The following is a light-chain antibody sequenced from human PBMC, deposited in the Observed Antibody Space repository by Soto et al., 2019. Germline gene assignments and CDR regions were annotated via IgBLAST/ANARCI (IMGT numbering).Light chain of an antibody. CDR3: QQYGSSPTP. V-gene: IGKV3-20*01. CDR1: QSVSSSY. J-gene: IGKJ1*01. Sequence: PGELATLSCTASQSVSSSYLAWYQQKPGQAPRLLIYGASSRATGIPDRFSGSGSGTDFTLTISRLEPEDFAVYYCQQYGSSPTPFGQGTKVDIK. CDR2: GAS.